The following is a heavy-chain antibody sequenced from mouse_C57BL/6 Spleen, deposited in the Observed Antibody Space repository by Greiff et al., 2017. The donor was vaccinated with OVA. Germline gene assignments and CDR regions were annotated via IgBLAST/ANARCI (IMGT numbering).Heavy chain of an antibody. Sequence: VQLQQPGAELVMPGASVKLSCKASGYTFTSYWMHWVKQRPGQGLEWIGEIDPSDSYTNYNQKFKGKSTLTVDKSSSTAYMQLSSLTSEDSGVYYCAMHYYGSRYFDVWGTGTTVTVSS. D-gene: IGHD1-1*01. CDR3: AMHYYGSRYFDV. CDR1: GYTFTSYW. V-gene: IGHV1-69*01. J-gene: IGHJ1*03. CDR2: IDPSDSYT.